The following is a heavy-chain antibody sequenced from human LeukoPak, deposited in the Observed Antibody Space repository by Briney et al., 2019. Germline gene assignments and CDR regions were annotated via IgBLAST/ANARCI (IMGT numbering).Heavy chain of an antibody. Sequence: PGGSLRLSCAASGFTFSSYGMHWVRQAPGKGLEWVAVISYDGSNKYYADSVKGRFTISRDNSKNTLYLQMNSLRAEDTAVYYCAKDAIYYDSSGYYYVGGTPTEYYYYYGMDVWGQGTTVTVSS. CDR1: GFTFSSYG. J-gene: IGHJ6*02. V-gene: IGHV3-30*18. CDR3: AKDAIYYDSSGYYYVGGTPTEYYYYYGMDV. D-gene: IGHD3-22*01. CDR2: ISYDGSNK.